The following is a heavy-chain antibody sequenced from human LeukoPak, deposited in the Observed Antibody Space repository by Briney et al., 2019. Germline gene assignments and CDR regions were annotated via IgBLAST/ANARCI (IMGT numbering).Heavy chain of an antibody. CDR2: INPNSGGT. J-gene: IGHJ5*02. V-gene: IGHV1-2*02. Sequence: ASVKVSCKASGYTFTGYYMHWVRQAPGQGLEWMGWINPNSGGTNYAQKFQGRVTMTRDTSISTAYMELSRLRYDDTAVYYCASNILVRDIINWFDPWGQGTQVTVSS. D-gene: IGHD3-10*01. CDR1: GYTFTGYY. CDR3: ASNILVRDIINWFDP.